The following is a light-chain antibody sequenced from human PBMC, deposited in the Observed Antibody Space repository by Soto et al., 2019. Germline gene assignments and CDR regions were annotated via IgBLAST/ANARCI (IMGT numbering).Light chain of an antibody. J-gene: IGKJ3*01. CDR1: QDITNY. CDR3: QQSHSLPLT. CDR2: DAS. V-gene: IGKV1-33*01. Sequence: DIQMTQSPSSLSASVGDRLTITCQASQDITNYLNWYQQKPGKAPKLLIFDASNLETGVPSRFSGGGSGTDFTFTISSLQPEDIATYYCQQSHSLPLTFGPGTTVDVK.